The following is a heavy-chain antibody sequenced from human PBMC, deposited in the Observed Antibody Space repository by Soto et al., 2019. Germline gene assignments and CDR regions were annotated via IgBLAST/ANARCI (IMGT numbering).Heavy chain of an antibody. D-gene: IGHD2-2*01. CDR3: ARVVPGAEAWFGP. J-gene: IGHJ5*02. CDR2: ISLYSDGT. Sequence: QVPLVQSGGEVKRPGASVKVSCKTSGYTFSNYGITWVRQAPGQPLEWLGWISLYSDGTNYAQKFQGRVSMTTDTSTTIAYRELRSLRSDDTAVYYCARVVPGAEAWFGPWGQGTLVTVSS. V-gene: IGHV1-18*01. CDR1: GYTFSNYG.